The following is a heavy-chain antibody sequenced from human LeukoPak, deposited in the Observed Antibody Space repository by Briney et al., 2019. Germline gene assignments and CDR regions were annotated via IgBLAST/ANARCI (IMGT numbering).Heavy chain of an antibody. V-gene: IGHV4-34*01. D-gene: IGHD6-19*01. CDR2: INHRGST. CDR3: AGKAVAGPYFDY. J-gene: IGHJ4*02. Sequence: SETLSLTCVVYGGAFSGYYWSWIRQPPGKGLEWIGEINHRGSTNYNPSIKSRVSISVDTSKNQFSLKLTSVTAADTAVYYCAGKAVAGPYFDYWGQGTLVTVSS. CDR1: GGAFSGYY.